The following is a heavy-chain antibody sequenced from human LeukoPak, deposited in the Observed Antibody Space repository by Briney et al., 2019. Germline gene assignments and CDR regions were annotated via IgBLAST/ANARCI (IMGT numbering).Heavy chain of an antibody. J-gene: IGHJ4*02. Sequence: PGRSLRLSCAASGFTSSSYGMHWVRQAPGKGLEWVAVISYDGSNKYYADSVKGRFTISRDNSKNTLYLQMNSLRAEDTAVYYCAKDDSSGYYSAPFDYWGQGTLVTVSS. CDR3: AKDDSSGYYSAPFDY. CDR1: GFTSSSYG. V-gene: IGHV3-30*18. D-gene: IGHD3-22*01. CDR2: ISYDGSNK.